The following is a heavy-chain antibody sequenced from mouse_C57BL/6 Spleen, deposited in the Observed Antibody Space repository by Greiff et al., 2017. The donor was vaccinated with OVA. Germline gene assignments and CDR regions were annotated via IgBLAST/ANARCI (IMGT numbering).Heavy chain of an antibody. CDR1: GYAFSSSW. D-gene: IGHD1-1*01. CDR2: IYPGDGDT. Sequence: VQGVESGPELVKPGASVKISCKASGYAFSSSWMNWVKQRPGKGLEWIGRIYPGDGDTNYNGKFKGKATLTADKSSSTAYMQLSSLTSEDSAVYFCARENYYGSRGFDYAMDYWGQGTSVTVSS. CDR3: ARENYYGSRGFDYAMDY. J-gene: IGHJ4*01. V-gene: IGHV1-82*01.